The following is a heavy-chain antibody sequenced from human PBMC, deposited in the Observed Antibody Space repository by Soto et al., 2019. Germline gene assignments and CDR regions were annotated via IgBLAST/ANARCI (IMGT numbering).Heavy chain of an antibody. J-gene: IGHJ3*02. Sequence: QVQLVESGGGVVQPGRSLRLSCAASGFTFSSYGMHWVRQAPGKGLEWVAVIWYDGSNKYYADSVKGRFTISRDNSKNTLYLQMNSLRAEDTAVYYCARDGWELQGAFDIWGQGTMVTVSS. CDR1: GFTFSSYG. CDR3: ARDGWELQGAFDI. D-gene: IGHD1-26*01. CDR2: IWYDGSNK. V-gene: IGHV3-33*01.